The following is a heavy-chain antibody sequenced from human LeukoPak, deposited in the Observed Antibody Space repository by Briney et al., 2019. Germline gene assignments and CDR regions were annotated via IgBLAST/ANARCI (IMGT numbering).Heavy chain of an antibody. CDR1: GGTFSSYA. Sequence: GASVKVSCKASGGTFSSYAISWVRQAPGQGLEWMGGIIPIFGTANYAQKFQGRVTITADESTSTAYMELSSLRSEDTAVYYCASLIAAADHNWFDPWGQGTLVTVSS. J-gene: IGHJ5*02. CDR2: IIPIFGTA. CDR3: ASLIAAADHNWFDP. D-gene: IGHD6-13*01. V-gene: IGHV1-69*01.